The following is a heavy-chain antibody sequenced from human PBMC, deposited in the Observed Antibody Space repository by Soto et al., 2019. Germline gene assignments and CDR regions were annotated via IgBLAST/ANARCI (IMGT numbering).Heavy chain of an antibody. Sequence: GASVKVSCKASGYTFTGYYMHWVRQAPGQGLEWMGWINPNSGGTNYAQKFQGRVTMTRDTSISTAYMELSRLRSDDTAVYYCARLPLGQIAAAGRGSDYWGQGTLVTVS. D-gene: IGHD6-13*01. CDR1: GYTFTGYY. CDR3: ARLPLGQIAAAGRGSDY. V-gene: IGHV1-2*02. CDR2: INPNSGGT. J-gene: IGHJ4*02.